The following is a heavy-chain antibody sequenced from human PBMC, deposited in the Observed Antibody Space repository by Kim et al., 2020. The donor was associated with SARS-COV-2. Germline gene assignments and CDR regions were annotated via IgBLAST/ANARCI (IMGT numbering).Heavy chain of an antibody. CDR3: ARKDCEYTYGALCY. J-gene: IGHJ4*02. V-gene: IGHV3-7*01. Sequence: GGSLRLSCAASGFNFRDYWMTWVRQAPGKGLEWVASIRHDGSEKYFVDSVKGRFTMFRDYAKNSLYLEMNTLRVEDTAVYYCARKDCEYTYGALCYWGPGTLVTVSS. CDR2: IRHDGSEK. D-gene: IGHD5-18*01. CDR1: GFNFRDYW.